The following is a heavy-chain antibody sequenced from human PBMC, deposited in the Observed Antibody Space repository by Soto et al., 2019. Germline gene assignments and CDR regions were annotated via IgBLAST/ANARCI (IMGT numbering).Heavy chain of an antibody. CDR2: IYPGDSDT. V-gene: IGHV5-51*01. CDR1: GYSFTSYW. CDR3: ASGRGITFGGVIVAPTFDY. Sequence: GESLKISCKGSGYSFTSYWIGWVRQMPGKGLEWMGIIYPGDSDTRYSPSFQGQVTISADKSISTAYLQWSSLKASDTAMYYCASGRGITFGGVIVAPTFDYWGQGTLVTVSS. D-gene: IGHD3-16*02. J-gene: IGHJ4*02.